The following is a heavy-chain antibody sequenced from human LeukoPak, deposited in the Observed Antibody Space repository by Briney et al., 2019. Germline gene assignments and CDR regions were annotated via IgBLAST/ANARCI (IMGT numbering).Heavy chain of an antibody. CDR3: ARDRGSGIYAY. CDR2: MHSSGST. Sequence: SEPLSLTCSVSGGSISNYYWKWIRQPAGRGREWIGRMHSSGSTNYDPPLKSRVTMSVDTSRNQFSLTLTSVTAADTAVYYCARDRGSGIYAYWGQGTLLTVSS. V-gene: IGHV4-4*07. D-gene: IGHD1-26*01. CDR1: GGSISNYY. J-gene: IGHJ4*02.